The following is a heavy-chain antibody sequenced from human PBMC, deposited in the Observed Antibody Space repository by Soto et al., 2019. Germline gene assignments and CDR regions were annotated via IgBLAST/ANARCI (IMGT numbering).Heavy chain of an antibody. V-gene: IGHV4-39*01. J-gene: IGHJ4*02. Sequence: PSETLSLTCTVSDDSISSSIYYWGWIRQPPGKGLEWIGNIYYNGRTHYNPSLRSRVTISVEKSKNQVSLKLSSVTAADTAVYYCAHQKYSDYVWGSYEYSYYFDYWGPGTLVTVSS. CDR1: DDSISSSIYY. CDR3: AHQKYSDYVWGSYEYSYYFDY. D-gene: IGHD3-16*01. CDR2: IYYNGRT.